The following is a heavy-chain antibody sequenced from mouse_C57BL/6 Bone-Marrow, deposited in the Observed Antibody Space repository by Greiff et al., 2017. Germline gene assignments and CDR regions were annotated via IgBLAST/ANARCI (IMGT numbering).Heavy chain of an antibody. CDR2: IDPSDSYT. CDR1: GYTFTSYW. V-gene: IGHV1-50*01. Sequence: QVQLQQSGAELVKPGASVKLSCKASGYTFTSYWMQRVKQRPGQGLEWIGEIDPSDSYTNYNQKFKGKATLTVDTSSSTAYMQLSSLTSEDSAVYYCARIYYYGSSYAHWGQGTTLTVSS. D-gene: IGHD1-1*01. CDR3: ARIYYYGSSYAH. J-gene: IGHJ2*01.